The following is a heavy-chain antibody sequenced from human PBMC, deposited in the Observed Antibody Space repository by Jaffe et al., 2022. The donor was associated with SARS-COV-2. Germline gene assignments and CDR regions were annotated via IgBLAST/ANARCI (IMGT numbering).Heavy chain of an antibody. CDR1: GFTFSSYG. J-gene: IGHJ4*02. CDR3: ARDGPPYYYDSSPPDY. Sequence: QVQLVESGGGVVQPGRSLRLSCAASGFTFSSYGMHWVRQAPGKGLEWVAVIWYDGSNKYYADSVKGRFTISRDNSKNTLYLQMNSLRAEDTAVYYCARDGPPYYYDSSPPDYWGQGTLVTVSS. D-gene: IGHD3-22*01. V-gene: IGHV3-33*01. CDR2: IWYDGSNK.